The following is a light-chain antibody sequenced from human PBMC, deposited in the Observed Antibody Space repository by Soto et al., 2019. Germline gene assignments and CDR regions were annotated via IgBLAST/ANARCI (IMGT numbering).Light chain of an antibody. V-gene: IGKV3-20*01. J-gene: IGKJ4*02. CDR3: QQYGSP. Sequence: EIVLTQSPGTLSLSPGERATLSCRASQSVSSSYLAWYQQKPGQAPRLLIYGASSRATGIPDRFSGSGSGTDFPLNISRLEPEDFAVYYCQQYGSPFGGGTKVEIK. CDR1: QSVSSSY. CDR2: GAS.